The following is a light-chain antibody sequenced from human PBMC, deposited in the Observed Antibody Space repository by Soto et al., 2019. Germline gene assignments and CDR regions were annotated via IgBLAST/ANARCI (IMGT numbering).Light chain of an antibody. J-gene: IGKJ1*01. V-gene: IGKV1-5*01. CDR3: QQYHSSSLT. Sequence: DIQMTQSPSTLSASVRDRVTITCRASQSISNWLAWYQQKPEKAPKLLIYDASSLESGVPSRFSGSGSETEFNLTIRSLQPDDFAPDYRQQYHSSSLTFGQGTKVEIK. CDR1: QSISNW. CDR2: DAS.